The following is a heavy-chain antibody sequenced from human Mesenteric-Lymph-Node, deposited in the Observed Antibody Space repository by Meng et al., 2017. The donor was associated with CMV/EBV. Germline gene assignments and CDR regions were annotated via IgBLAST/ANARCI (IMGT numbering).Heavy chain of an antibody. CDR1: GGSFSDHF. V-gene: IGHV4-34*01. D-gene: IGHD1-14*01. CDR3: ARVTTGMFDS. J-gene: IGHJ4*02. CDR2: INHSGST. Sequence: SETLSLTCAVDGGSFSDHFWGWIRQPPGEGLQWIGDINHSGSTTYTPSLKSRVAISVDTSKNQFSLNLNSVTAADTAPYYCARVTTGMFDSWGQGTLVTVSS.